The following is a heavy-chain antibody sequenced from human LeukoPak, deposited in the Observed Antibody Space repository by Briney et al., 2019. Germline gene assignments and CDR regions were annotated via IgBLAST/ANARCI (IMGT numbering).Heavy chain of an antibody. D-gene: IGHD2/OR15-2a*01. CDR1: GFTFSRNW. J-gene: IGHJ4*02. CDR3: AKLLGTVTIYDC. Sequence: GGSLRLSCEASGFTFSRNWMSWVRQAPGKGLEWVASINPDGSQKFYVDSVKGRFTISRDNTKTSLYLEMNSLGAEDTAMYYCAKLLGTVTIYDCWGQGTRVTVSS. V-gene: IGHV3-7*01. CDR2: INPDGSQK.